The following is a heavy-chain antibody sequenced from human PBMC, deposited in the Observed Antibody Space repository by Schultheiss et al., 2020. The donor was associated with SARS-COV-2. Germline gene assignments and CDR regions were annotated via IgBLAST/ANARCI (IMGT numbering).Heavy chain of an antibody. CDR3: ARRDSSGSRPDFDY. CDR1: GGSFSGYY. Sequence: PSETLSLTCAVYGGSFSGYYWSWIRQPPGKGLEWIGEINHSGSTNYNPSLKSRVTISVDTSKNQFSLKLSSVTAADTAVYYCARRDSSGSRPDFDYWGQGTLVTVSS. CDR2: INHSGST. V-gene: IGHV4-34*01. D-gene: IGHD6-19*01. J-gene: IGHJ4*02.